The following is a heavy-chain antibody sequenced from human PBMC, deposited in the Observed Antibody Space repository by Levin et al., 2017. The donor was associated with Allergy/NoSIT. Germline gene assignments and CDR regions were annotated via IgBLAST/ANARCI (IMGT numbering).Heavy chain of an antibody. J-gene: IGHJ4*02. CDR2: INPNSGGT. V-gene: IGHV1-2*02. CDR1: GYTFTGYY. CDR3: ARERAVAGTITDY. Sequence: GESLKISCQASGYTFTGYYMHWVRQAPGQGLEWMGWINPNSGGTNYAQKFQGRVTMTRDTSISTAYMELSRLRSDDTAVYYCARERAVAGTITDYWGQGTLVTVSS. D-gene: IGHD6-19*01.